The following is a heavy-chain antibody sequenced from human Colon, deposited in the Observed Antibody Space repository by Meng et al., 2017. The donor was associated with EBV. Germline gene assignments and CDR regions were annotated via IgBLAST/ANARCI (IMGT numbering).Heavy chain of an antibody. V-gene: IGHV4-4*02. D-gene: IGHD4-17*01. CDR1: GDTISNNW. J-gene: IGHJ4*02. CDR3: ARNGDYNPGLY. CDR2: IYHSGTT. Sequence: VDVQESAPRLGKPSGAVSLTCAVSGDTISNNWWSWVRQPPGKGLEWIGEIYHSGTTNYNPSLRSRVTISVDKSKNQFSLQVTSVTAADTAVYYCARNGDYNPGLYWGQGTLVTVSS.